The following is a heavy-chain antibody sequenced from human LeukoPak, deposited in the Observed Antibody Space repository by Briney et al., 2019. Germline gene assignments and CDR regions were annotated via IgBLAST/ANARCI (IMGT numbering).Heavy chain of an antibody. V-gene: IGHV1-46*01. CDR1: GYTFTSYY. CDR2: INPNGGST. J-gene: IGHJ3*02. D-gene: IGHD6-13*01. CDR3: ARDKGGSWDAFDI. Sequence: ASVKVSCKASGYTFTSYYIHWVRHAPGQGLEWTGVINPNGGSTTYAQRFQGRVTMTRDTSTGTVYMELSSLRSEDTAIYYCARDKGGSWDAFDIWGQGTLVTVSS.